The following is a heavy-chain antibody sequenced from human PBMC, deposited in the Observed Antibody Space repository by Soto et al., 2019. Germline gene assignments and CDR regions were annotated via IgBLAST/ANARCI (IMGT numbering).Heavy chain of an antibody. CDR1: GYSFTNYG. CDR3: ARDRGVAPPVAGNTHYYYYMDV. Sequence: QDQLVQYGGEVKKPGASVKVSCKASGYSFTNYGITWVRQAPGQGFEWMGWISAYNGDTNYAQKLQGRVTMTTDASTSTAYLELRSLRSDDTAVYYCARDRGVAPPVAGNTHYYYYMDVWGKGTTVTVSS. D-gene: IGHD6-19*01. J-gene: IGHJ6*03. V-gene: IGHV1-18*01. CDR2: ISAYNGDT.